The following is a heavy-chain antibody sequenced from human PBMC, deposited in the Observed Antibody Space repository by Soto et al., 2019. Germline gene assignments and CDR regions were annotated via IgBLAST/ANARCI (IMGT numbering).Heavy chain of an antibody. J-gene: IGHJ6*02. CDR3: AREADYYYYGMDV. Sequence: VGSLRLSGAASGFTVSSNYMSWVRQAPGKGLEWVSVIYSGGSTYYADSVKGRFTISRDNSKNTLYLQMNSLRAEDTAVYYCAREADYYYYGMDVWGQGTTVTVSS. CDR1: GFTVSSNY. V-gene: IGHV3-53*01. CDR2: IYSGGST.